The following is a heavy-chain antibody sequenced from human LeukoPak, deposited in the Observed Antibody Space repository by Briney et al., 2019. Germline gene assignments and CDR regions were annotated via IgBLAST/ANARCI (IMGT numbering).Heavy chain of an antibody. J-gene: IGHJ3*02. CDR2: ISGSGGST. D-gene: IGHD3-3*01. CDR1: GFTFSGYA. V-gene: IGHV3-23*01. Sequence: GGSLRLSCAASGFTFSGYAMSWVRQAPGKGLEWVSAISGSGGSTYYADSVKGRFTISRDNSKNTLYLQMNSLRAEDTAVYYCAKAYDFWSGSANAFDIWGQGIMVTVSS. CDR3: AKAYDFWSGSANAFDI.